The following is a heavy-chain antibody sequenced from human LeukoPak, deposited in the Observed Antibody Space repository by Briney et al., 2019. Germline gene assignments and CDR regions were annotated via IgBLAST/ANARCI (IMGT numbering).Heavy chain of an antibody. CDR3: ARACSGGRCYVGAYDH. J-gene: IGHJ4*02. CDR1: GYTFTSYA. CDR2: INTDNDNT. V-gene: IGHV1-3*04. Sequence: GASVKVSCKASGYTFTSYAMHWVRQAPGQRLEWMGWINTDNDNTEYSQNFQGRVTITRDTSASTAYMELSSLRSEDTAVYYCARACSGGRCYVGAYDHWGQGTLVTVSS. D-gene: IGHD2-15*01.